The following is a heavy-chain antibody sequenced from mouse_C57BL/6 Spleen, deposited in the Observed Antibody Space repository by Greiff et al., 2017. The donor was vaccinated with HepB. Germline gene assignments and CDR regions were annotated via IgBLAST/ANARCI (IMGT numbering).Heavy chain of an antibody. J-gene: IGHJ3*01. CDR1: GYTFTSYG. Sequence: VQLQQSGAELARPGASVKLSCKASGYTFTSYGISWVKQRTGQGLEWIGEIYPRSGNTYYNEKFKGKATLTADKSSSTAYMELRSLTSADSAVYFCAREESNYGFAYWGQGTLVTVSA. V-gene: IGHV1-81*01. CDR3: AREESNYGFAY. CDR2: IYPRSGNT. D-gene: IGHD2-5*01.